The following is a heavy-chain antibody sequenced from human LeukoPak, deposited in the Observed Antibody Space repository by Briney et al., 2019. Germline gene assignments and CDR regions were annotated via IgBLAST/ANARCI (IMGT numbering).Heavy chain of an antibody. CDR1: GGSISSGDYS. D-gene: IGHD3-3*01. CDR2: IYHSGRT. V-gene: IGHV4-30-2*01. J-gene: IGHJ5*02. Sequence: PSETPSLTCAVSGGSISSGDYSWSWIRQPPGKGLEWIGYIYHSGRTYYNPSLKNRVTMSLDRSKNQFSLKLSSVTAADTAVYYCARDFYPWGQGTLVTASS. CDR3: ARDFYP.